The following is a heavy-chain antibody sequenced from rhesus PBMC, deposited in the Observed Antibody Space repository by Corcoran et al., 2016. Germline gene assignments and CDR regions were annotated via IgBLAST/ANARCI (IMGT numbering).Heavy chain of an antibody. CDR2: IYCSSGCT. V-gene: IGHV4-147*01. D-gene: IGHD6-31*01. J-gene: IGHJ4*01. CDR3: ARENSSGWLYYFDY. Sequence: QVQLQESGPGLVKPSETLSLTCAVSGYSISSNYWSWIRQPPGKGLEWIGYIYCSSGCTYYNPSLECRVTFSTDTSKNQFSLKLSSVTAADTAVYYCARENSSGWLYYFDYWGQGVLVTVSS. CDR1: GYSISSNY.